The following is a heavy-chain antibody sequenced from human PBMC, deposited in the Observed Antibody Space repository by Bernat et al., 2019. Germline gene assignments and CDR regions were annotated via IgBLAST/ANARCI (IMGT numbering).Heavy chain of an antibody. D-gene: IGHD6-19*01. CDR1: GFTFGDYA. V-gene: IGHV3-49*04. CDR2: IRSKAYGGTT. Sequence: EVQLVESGGGLVQPGRSLRLSCTASGFTFGDYAMSWVRQAPGKGLEWVGFIRSKAYGGTTEYAASVKGRFTISRDDSKSIAYLQMNSLKTEDTAVYYCTREGRWIAVADLDFDYWGQGTLVTVSS. J-gene: IGHJ4*02. CDR3: TREGRWIAVADLDFDY.